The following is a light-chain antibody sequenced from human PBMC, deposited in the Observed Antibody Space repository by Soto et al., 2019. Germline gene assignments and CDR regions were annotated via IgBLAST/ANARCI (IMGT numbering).Light chain of an antibody. CDR2: GNS. Sequence: QSVLTQPPSVSGAPGQRVTISCTGSSSNIGAGYNVHWYQQLPGTAPKLLIYGNSNRPSGFPDRFSGCKSGTSASLAITGLQAEDEADYYCQSYDRSLSGSVFGGGTKLTVL. CDR1: SSNIGAGYN. J-gene: IGLJ2*01. CDR3: QSYDRSLSGSV. V-gene: IGLV1-40*01.